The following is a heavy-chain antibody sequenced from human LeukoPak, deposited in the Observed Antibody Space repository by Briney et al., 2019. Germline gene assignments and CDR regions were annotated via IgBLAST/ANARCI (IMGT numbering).Heavy chain of an antibody. CDR2: VYYSGSA. CDR3: ATDQGNWWFDP. D-gene: IGHD1-1*01. CDR1: GGSMSSSS. J-gene: IGHJ5*02. V-gene: IGHV4-59*01. Sequence: SETLSLTCSVSGGSMSSSSWSWIRQPRGKGLEWIGCVYYSGSADYNPSLKSRVTISLDTSKNQFSLQLTSMTAADTAVYYCATDQGNWWFDPWGQGTLVTVSS.